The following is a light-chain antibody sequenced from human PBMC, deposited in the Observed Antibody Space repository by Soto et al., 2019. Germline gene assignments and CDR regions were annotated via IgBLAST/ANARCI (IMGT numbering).Light chain of an antibody. CDR2: DVS. CDR3: REYYDLALT. Sequence: DIPMTQSPSSLSASVGDRVTITCQASQDISNYLNWYDQKPGKAPKLRIYDVSNLEAGVTSRLSGSGSGTDFTFANCSLQAEDNGTYNCREYYDLALTFGQGTRLGIK. CDR1: QDISNY. V-gene: IGKV1-33*01. J-gene: IGKJ5*01.